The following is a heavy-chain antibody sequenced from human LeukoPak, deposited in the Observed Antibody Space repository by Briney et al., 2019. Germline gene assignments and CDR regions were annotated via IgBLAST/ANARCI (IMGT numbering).Heavy chain of an antibody. CDR2: IYPGDSDT. V-gene: IGHV5-51*01. J-gene: IGHJ4*02. D-gene: IGHD3-22*01. CDR1: GYSFTSYW. CDR3: ARSYYYDSSGYYGLVY. Sequence: PGESLKISCKGSGYSFTSYWIGWVRQMPGKGLEWMGIIYPGDSDTRYSPSFQGQVTISADKSISTAYLQWSSLKASDTAMYYCARSYYYDSSGYYGLVYWGQGTLVTVSS.